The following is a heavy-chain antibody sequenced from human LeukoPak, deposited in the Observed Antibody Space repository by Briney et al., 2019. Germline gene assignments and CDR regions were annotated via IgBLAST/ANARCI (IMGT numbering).Heavy chain of an antibody. V-gene: IGHV3-21*01. CDR3: ARDWPFYCSSTSCHSGYYFDY. Sequence: GGSLRLSCAASGFTFSSYWMHWVRQAPGKGLEWVSSISSSSSYIYYADSVKGRFTISRDNAKNSLYLQMNSLRAEDTAVYYCARDWPFYCSSTSCHSGYYFDYWGQGTLVTVSS. J-gene: IGHJ4*02. CDR2: ISSSSSYI. CDR1: GFTFSSYW. D-gene: IGHD2-2*02.